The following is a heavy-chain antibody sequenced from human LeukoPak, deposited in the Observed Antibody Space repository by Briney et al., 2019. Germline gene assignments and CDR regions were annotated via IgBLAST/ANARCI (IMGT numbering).Heavy chain of an antibody. D-gene: IGHD3-22*01. Sequence: GESLKISCKGSGYSFTTYWIAWVRQMPGKGLEWMGIIYPGDSDTRYSPSFQGQVTISADKSISTAYLQWSSLKASDTAMYYCARPGAYYYDSSGFAFDYWGQGTLVTVSS. V-gene: IGHV5-51*01. J-gene: IGHJ4*02. CDR2: IYPGDSDT. CDR3: ARPGAYYYDSSGFAFDY. CDR1: GYSFTTYW.